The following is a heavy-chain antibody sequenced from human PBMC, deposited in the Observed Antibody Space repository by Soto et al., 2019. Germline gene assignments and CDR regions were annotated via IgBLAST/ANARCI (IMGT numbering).Heavy chain of an antibody. J-gene: IGHJ6*04. Sequence: SQTLSLTYAISVDSVSSNGAAWNWIRQSPTKGLDWLGRTYYRPKRYNDYAVSVKSRITISTDTSKNQFSLQLNSVSPEDTAVYYCASEPFAAARGWVYYYGMDVWGKGTTVTVSS. CDR3: ASEPFAAARGWVYYYGMDV. V-gene: IGHV6-1*01. CDR1: VDSVSSNGAA. D-gene: IGHD6-6*01. CDR2: TYYRPKRYN.